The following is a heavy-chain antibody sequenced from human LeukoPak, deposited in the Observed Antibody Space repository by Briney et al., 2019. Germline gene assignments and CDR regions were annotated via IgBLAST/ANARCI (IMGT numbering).Heavy chain of an antibody. CDR1: GFTFSSYA. D-gene: IGHD6-19*01. V-gene: IGHV3-23*01. J-gene: IGHJ3*02. CDR3: AKPCRSGLSPFDAFDI. Sequence: GGSLRLSCAASGFTFSSYAMRWVRKAPGKGLEWVSANSGSGDSTYYADSVKGRFTISRDNSKNTLYLQMNSLRAEDTAVYYCAKPCRSGLSPFDAFDIWGQGTMVTVSS. CDR2: NSGSGDST.